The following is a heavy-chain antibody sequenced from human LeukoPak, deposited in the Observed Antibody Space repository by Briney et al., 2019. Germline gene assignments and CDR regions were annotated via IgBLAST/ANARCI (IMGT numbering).Heavy chain of an antibody. CDR1: GFTFGSYA. CDR2: ISGSGDNK. D-gene: IGHD3-22*01. V-gene: IGHV3-23*01. J-gene: IGHJ4*02. CDR3: AKGSYYDSSGSFYFDY. Sequence: GGPLRFSCEASGFTFGSYAMIGVRRAPGKGLEWVSGISGSGDNKYYDDSVKGRFTISRDNSKNTLHVQVNSLGTEDTAAYYCAKGSYYDSSGSFYFDYWGQGTLVTVSA.